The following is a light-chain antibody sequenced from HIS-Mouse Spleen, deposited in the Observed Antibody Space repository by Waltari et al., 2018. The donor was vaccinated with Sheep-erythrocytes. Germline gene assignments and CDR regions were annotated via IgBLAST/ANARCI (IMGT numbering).Light chain of an antibody. CDR1: KLGDKY. V-gene: IGLV3-1*01. CDR2: QDS. J-gene: IGLJ1*01. CDR3: CSYAGSYNHV. Sequence: SYELTQPPSVSVSPGQTARITCPGDKLGDKYACWYQQKPGQSPVLVIYQDSKRPSGIPERFSGSNSGNTATLTISGTQAMDEADYYCCSYAGSYNHVFATGTKVTVL.